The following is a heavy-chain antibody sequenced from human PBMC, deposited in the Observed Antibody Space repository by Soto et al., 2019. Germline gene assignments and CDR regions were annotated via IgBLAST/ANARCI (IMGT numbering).Heavy chain of an antibody. D-gene: IGHD6-19*01. V-gene: IGHV3-74*01. Sequence: GGSLRLSCATSGFTFSSYWMHWVRQAPGKGLVWVSLINTDGSTTSYADSVKGRFTISRDNAKNTLYLQMNSLRAEDTAVYYCSTGGWLSCRNWGQGTLVTVSS. CDR3: STGGWLSCRN. CDR2: INTDGSTT. J-gene: IGHJ1*01. CDR1: GFTFSSYW.